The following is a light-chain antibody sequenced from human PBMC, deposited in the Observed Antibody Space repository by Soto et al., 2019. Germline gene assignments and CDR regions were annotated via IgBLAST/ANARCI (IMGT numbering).Light chain of an antibody. J-gene: IGLJ2*01. Sequence: QSALTQPRSVSGSPGQSVTISCTGTSSDVGIYNYVSWYQQHPGKAPKLMIYDVSERPSGVPDRFSGSKSGNTASLTISGRQAEDEAAYYCCSYAGSYTLVFGGGTKLTVL. CDR2: DVS. CDR3: CSYAGSYTLV. V-gene: IGLV2-11*01. CDR1: SSDVGIYNY.